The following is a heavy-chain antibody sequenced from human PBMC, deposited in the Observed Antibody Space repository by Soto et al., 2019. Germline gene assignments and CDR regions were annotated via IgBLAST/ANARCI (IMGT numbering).Heavy chain of an antibody. CDR2: ISYDGSNK. J-gene: IGHJ4*02. CDR3: AKHRTADYGDYVFGY. Sequence: QVQLVESGGGVVQPGRSLRLSCAASGFTFSSYGMHRVRQAPGKGLEWVAVISYDGSNKYYADSVKGRFTISRDNSKSTLYLQMNSLRAEDTAVYYCAKHRTADYGDYVFGYWGQGTLVAVSS. V-gene: IGHV3-30*18. CDR1: GFTFSSYG. D-gene: IGHD4-17*01.